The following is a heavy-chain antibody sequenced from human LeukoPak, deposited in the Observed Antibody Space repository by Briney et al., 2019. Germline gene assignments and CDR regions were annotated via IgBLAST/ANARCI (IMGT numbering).Heavy chain of an antibody. Sequence: ASVTVSCKASGYTFTTYAMNWVRQAPGQGLEWMGWINTNTGNPTYAQGFTGRFVFSLDTSVSTAYLQISSLKAEDTAVYYCAGGKVAAAAWGYYMDVWGKGTTVTVSS. V-gene: IGHV7-4-1*02. CDR1: GYTFTTYA. J-gene: IGHJ6*03. D-gene: IGHD6-13*01. CDR3: AGGKVAAAAWGYYMDV. CDR2: INTNTGNP.